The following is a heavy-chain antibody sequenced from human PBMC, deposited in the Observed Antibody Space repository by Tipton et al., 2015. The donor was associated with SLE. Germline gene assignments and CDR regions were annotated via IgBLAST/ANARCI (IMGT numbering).Heavy chain of an antibody. V-gene: IGHV5-51*03. CDR3: ARRPLYSSSWYLNY. CDR2: IYPGDSDT. Sequence: QLVQSGAEVKKPGESPKISCKGSGYSFTGYWIGWVRQMPGKGLEWMGMIYPGDSDTRYSPSFQGQVTISADKSISTAYLQWSSLRASDTALYYCARRPLYSSSWYLNYWGQGTLVTVSS. D-gene: IGHD6-13*01. CDR1: GYSFTGYW. J-gene: IGHJ4*02.